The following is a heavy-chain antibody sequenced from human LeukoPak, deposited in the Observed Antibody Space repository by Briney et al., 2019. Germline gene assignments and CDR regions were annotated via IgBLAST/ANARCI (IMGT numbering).Heavy chain of an antibody. D-gene: IGHD5-24*01. CDR3: ARGGRWLHPYFDY. J-gene: IGHJ4*02. CDR2: INHSGST. Sequence: SETLSLTCAVYGGSFSGYYWSWIRQPPGKGLEWIGEINHSGSTNYNPSLKSRVTISVDTSKNQFSLKLSPVTAADTAVYYCARGGRWLHPYFDYWGQGTLVTVSS. V-gene: IGHV4-34*01. CDR1: GGSFSGYY.